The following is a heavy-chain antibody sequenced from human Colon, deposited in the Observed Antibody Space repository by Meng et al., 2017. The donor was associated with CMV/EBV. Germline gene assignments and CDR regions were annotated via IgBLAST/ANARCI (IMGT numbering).Heavy chain of an antibody. J-gene: IGHJ4*02. CDR2: IYHSGST. CDR1: GGSISSSNW. D-gene: IGHD3-22*01. V-gene: IGHV4-4*02. Sequence: SETLSLTCAVSGGSISSSNWWSWVRQPPGKGLEWIGEIYHSGSTNYNPSLKSRVTISVDKSKNQFSLKLSSVTAADTAVYYCARVVTVVMQGLFDYWGQGTLVTVSS. CDR3: ARVVTVVMQGLFDY.